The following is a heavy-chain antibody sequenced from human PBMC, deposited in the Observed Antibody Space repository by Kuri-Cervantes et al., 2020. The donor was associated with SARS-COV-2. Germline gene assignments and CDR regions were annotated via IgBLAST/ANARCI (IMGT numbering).Heavy chain of an antibody. CDR1: GFTFSSYG. CDR3: TTLIDY. V-gene: IGHV3-73*01. Sequence: GGSLRLSCAASGFTFSSYGMHWVRQASGKGLEWVGRIRGKANNYATAYVASVKGRFTISRDDSQNMAYLQMNSLKTEDTAVYYCTTLIDYWGQGTLVTVSS. CDR2: IRGKANNYAT. J-gene: IGHJ4*02.